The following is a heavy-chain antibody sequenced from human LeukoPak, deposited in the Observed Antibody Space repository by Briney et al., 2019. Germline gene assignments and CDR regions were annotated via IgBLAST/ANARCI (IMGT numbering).Heavy chain of an antibody. D-gene: IGHD6-13*01. CDR2: IYYSGST. V-gene: IGHV4-59*01. J-gene: IGHJ6*02. Sequence: PSDTLSLTCTVSGCSISSYYWSWIRQPPGKGLEWIGYIYYSGSTNYNPSLKSRVTISVDTSKNQFSLELSSVTAADTGVYYCARGRLSSSWYQFGYYYYGMDVWGQGTTVTVSS. CDR3: ARGRLSSSWYQFGYYYYGMDV. CDR1: GCSISSYY.